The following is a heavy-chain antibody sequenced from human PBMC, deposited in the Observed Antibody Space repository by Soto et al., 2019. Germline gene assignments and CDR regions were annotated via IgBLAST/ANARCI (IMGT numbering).Heavy chain of an antibody. CDR1: GFTFNTYW. D-gene: IGHD3-3*01. CDR3: ARDPDGLDDLDF. V-gene: IGHV3-7*01. J-gene: IGHJ4*01. CDR2: IKQDGSET. Sequence: GSLRLSCAASGFTFNTYWMTWVRQAPGKGLEWVANIKQDGSETYYVDSVKGRFTISRDNAKNSLYLQMNSLRAEDTAVYYCARDPDGLDDLDFSGHGSLVIVSS.